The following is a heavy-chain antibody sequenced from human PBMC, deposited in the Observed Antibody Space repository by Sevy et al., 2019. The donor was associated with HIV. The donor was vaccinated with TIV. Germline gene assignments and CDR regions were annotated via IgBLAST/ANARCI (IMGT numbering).Heavy chain of an antibody. V-gene: IGHV3-11*04. CDR3: ARITGWRFDY. J-gene: IGHJ4*02. CDR1: GFTFSDYY. D-gene: IGHD6-19*01. CDR2: ISNRGGTT. Sequence: GESLKISCAASGFTFSDYYMSWIRQAPGKGLEWVSYISNRGGTTYYADSVKGRFTISRDNAKNSLYLQMNSLRAEDTAVYYCARITGWRFDYWGQGTLVTVSS.